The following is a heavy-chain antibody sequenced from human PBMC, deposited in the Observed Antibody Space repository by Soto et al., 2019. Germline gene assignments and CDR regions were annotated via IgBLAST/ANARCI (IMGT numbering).Heavy chain of an antibody. CDR3: ASEGYCSGGSCYSGDYYYGMDV. CDR1: GGTFSSYA. D-gene: IGHD2-15*01. CDR2: IIPIFGTA. V-gene: IGHV1-69*13. J-gene: IGHJ6*02. Sequence: ASVKVSCKASGGTFSSYAISWVRQAPGQGLEWMGGIIPIFGTANYAQKFQGRVTITADESTSTAYMELSSLRSEDTAVYYCASEGYCSGGSCYSGDYYYGMDVWGQGTTVTVSS.